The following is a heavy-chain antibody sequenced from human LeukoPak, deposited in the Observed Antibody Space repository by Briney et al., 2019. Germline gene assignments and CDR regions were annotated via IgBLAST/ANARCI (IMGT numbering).Heavy chain of an antibody. V-gene: IGHV1-58*02. CDR3: AKGPGSIAVARSQH. Sequence: ASVKVSCKASGFTFTSSAMQWVRQARGQRLEWIGWIVVGSGNTNYAQKFQERVTITRDMSTSTAYMELSSLRSEDTAVYYCAKGPGSIAVARSQHWGQGTLVTVSS. D-gene: IGHD6-19*01. CDR1: GFTFTSSA. J-gene: IGHJ1*01. CDR2: IVVGSGNT.